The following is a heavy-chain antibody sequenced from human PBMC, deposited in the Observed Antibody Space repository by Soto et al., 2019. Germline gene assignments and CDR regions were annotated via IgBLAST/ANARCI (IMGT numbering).Heavy chain of an antibody. V-gene: IGHV1-46*01. J-gene: IGHJ2*01. Sequence: GASVKVTCKASVSTFTSSFMNWVRQAPGQGLEWMGWINAGDGSTNYSQKFQGRVTMTRDTSTSTAYMELSSLRSEDTAVYYCARGGSLYWYFDLWGRGTLVTVSS. CDR1: VSTFTSSF. D-gene: IGHD1-26*01. CDR2: INAGDGST. CDR3: ARGGSLYWYFDL.